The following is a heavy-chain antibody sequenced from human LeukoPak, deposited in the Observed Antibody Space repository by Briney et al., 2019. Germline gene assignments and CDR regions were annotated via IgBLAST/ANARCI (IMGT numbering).Heavy chain of an antibody. Sequence: SETLSLTCTVSGGSISSYYWSWIRQPPGKGLEWIGYIYYSGSTNYNPSLKSRVTISVDTSKNQFSLKLSSVTAADTAVYYCAREYCSSTSCHNQAFDYWGQGTLVTVSS. J-gene: IGHJ4*02. D-gene: IGHD2-2*01. V-gene: IGHV4-59*01. CDR2: IYYSGST. CDR1: GGSISSYY. CDR3: AREYCSSTSCHNQAFDY.